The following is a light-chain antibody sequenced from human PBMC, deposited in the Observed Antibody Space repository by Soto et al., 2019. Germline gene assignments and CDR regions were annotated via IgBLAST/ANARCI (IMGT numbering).Light chain of an antibody. CDR3: QHYGSALFT. Sequence: EIVLTQSPGTPSLSPGERATLSCRASQSFSSSYLAWYQQKPGQAPRLLIYGASSRATGIPDRFSGSGSGTEFTLTISSLEPEDFAVYYCQHYGSALFTFGPGTKVDVK. CDR1: QSFSSSY. CDR2: GAS. J-gene: IGKJ3*01. V-gene: IGKV3-20*01.